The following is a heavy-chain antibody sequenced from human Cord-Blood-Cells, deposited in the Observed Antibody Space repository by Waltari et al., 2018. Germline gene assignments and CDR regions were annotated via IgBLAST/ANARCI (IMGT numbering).Heavy chain of an antibody. J-gene: IGHJ3*02. CDR1: GGSISSSSYY. Sequence: QLQLQESVPGLVKPSETLSLTCPVPGGSISSSSYYWGWIRQPPGKGLEWIGSIYYSGSTYYNPSLKSRVTISVDTSKNQFSLKLSSVTAADTAVYYCAQVVPAAFAFDIWGQGTMVTVSS. D-gene: IGHD2-2*01. CDR3: AQVVPAAFAFDI. CDR2: IYYSGST. V-gene: IGHV4-39*01.